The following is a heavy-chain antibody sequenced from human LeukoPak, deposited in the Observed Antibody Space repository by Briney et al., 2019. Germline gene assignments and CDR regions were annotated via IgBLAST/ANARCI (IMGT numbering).Heavy chain of an antibody. CDR1: GGSISSYY. J-gene: IGHJ4*02. V-gene: IGHV4-59*01. D-gene: IGHD4-17*01. CDR3: ARVTSRPGAYGDHFDY. CDR2: IYYSGST. Sequence: PSETLSLTCTVSGGSISSYYWSWIRQPPGKGLEWIGYIYYSGSTNYSPSLKSRVTISVDTSKNQFSLKLSSVTAADTAVYYCARVTSRPGAYGDHFDYWGQGTLVIVSS.